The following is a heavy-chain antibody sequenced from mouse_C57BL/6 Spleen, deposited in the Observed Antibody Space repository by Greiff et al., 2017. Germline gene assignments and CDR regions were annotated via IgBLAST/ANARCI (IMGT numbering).Heavy chain of an antibody. Sequence: VQLQQSGPELVKPGASVKISCKASGYAFSSSWMNWVKQRPGKGLEWIGRMYPGDGDTNYNGKFKGKATLTADKSSSTAYMQLSSLTSEDSAVYFCANSPLCDCWGQGTTLTVSS. CDR3: ANSPLCDC. V-gene: IGHV1-82*01. D-gene: IGHD6-1*01. CDR1: GYAFSSSW. CDR2: MYPGDGDT. J-gene: IGHJ2*01.